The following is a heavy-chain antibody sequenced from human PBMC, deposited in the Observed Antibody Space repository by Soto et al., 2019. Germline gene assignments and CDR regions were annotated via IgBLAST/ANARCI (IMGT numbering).Heavy chain of an antibody. Sequence: GGSLRLSCAASGFTFSSYAMHWVRQAPGKGLEWVAVISYDGSNKYYADSVKGRFTISRDNSKNTLYLQMNSLRAEDTAVYYCARLDDRWGTAYFDYWGQGTLVTVSS. CDR3: ARLDDRWGTAYFDY. V-gene: IGHV3-30-3*01. CDR1: GFTFSSYA. D-gene: IGHD3-16*01. CDR2: ISYDGSNK. J-gene: IGHJ4*02.